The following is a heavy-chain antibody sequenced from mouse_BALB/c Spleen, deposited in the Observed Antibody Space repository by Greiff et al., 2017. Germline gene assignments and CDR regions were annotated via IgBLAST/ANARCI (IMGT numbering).Heavy chain of an antibody. CDR3: TREDRDSIYYYAMDY. J-gene: IGHJ4*01. Sequence: EVHLVESGGGLVKPGGSLKLSCAASGFTFSSYTMSWVRQTPEKRLEWVATISSGGSYTYYPDSVKGRFTISRDNAKNTLYLQMSSLKSEDTAMYYCTREDRDSIYYYAMDYWGQGTSVTVSS. CDR2: ISSGGSYT. V-gene: IGHV5-6-4*01. CDR1: GFTFSSYT. D-gene: IGHD3-2*01.